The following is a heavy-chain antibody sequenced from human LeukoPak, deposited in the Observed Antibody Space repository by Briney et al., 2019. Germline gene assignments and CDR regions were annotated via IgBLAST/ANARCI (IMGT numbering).Heavy chain of an antibody. D-gene: IGHD6-6*01. CDR3: AKAARPTWYFDY. CDR1: GFTFDDYA. J-gene: IGHJ4*02. CDR2: ISWNSGSI. V-gene: IGHV3-9*01. Sequence: GGSLRLSCAASGFTFDDYAMHWVRQAPGKGLEWVSGISWNSGSIGYADSVKGRFTTSRDNAKNTLYLQMNSLRAEDTAVYYCAKAARPTWYFDYWGQGTLVTVSS.